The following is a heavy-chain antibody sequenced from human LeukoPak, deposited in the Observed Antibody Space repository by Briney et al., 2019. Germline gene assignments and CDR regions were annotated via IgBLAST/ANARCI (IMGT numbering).Heavy chain of an antibody. Sequence: GASVKVSCMASGYTFSSYYMHWVRQAPGQGLEWVGLINPTGGSTHYAQTFRGRVNMTRDTSTSTVYMDRSSLRAEDTAVYYCAREASGGYFDYWGQGTLVTVSS. CDR2: INPTGGST. CDR1: GYTFSSYY. CDR3: AREASGGYFDY. J-gene: IGHJ4*02. V-gene: IGHV1-46*01. D-gene: IGHD4-23*01.